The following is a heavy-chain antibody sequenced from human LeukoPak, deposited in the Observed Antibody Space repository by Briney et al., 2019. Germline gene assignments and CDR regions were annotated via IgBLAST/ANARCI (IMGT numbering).Heavy chain of an antibody. V-gene: IGHV4-59*01. CDR3: ARWAIRGYYYGMDV. J-gene: IGHJ6*02. Sequence: SETLSLTCAVYGESFSGYYWSWIRQPPGKGLEWIGYIYYSGSTNYNPSLKSRVTISVDTSKNPFSLKLSSVTAADTAVYYCARWAIRGYYYGMDVWGQGTTVTVSS. CDR2: IYYSGST. CDR1: GESFSGYY. D-gene: IGHD2-2*02.